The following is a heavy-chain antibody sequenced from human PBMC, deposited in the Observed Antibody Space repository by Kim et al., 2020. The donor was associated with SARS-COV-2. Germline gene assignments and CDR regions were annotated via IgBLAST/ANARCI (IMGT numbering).Heavy chain of an antibody. CDR2: IKSKTDGGTT. CDR3: TTAPPVRLGYCSSTSCYVLDY. D-gene: IGHD2-2*01. V-gene: IGHV3-15*01. CDR1: GFTFSNAW. J-gene: IGHJ4*02. Sequence: GGSLRLSCAASGFTFSNAWMSWVRQAPGKGLEWVGRIKSKTDGGTTDYAAPVKGRFTISRDDSKNTLYLQMNSLKTEDTAVYYCTTAPPVRLGYCSSTSCYVLDYWGQGTLVTVSS.